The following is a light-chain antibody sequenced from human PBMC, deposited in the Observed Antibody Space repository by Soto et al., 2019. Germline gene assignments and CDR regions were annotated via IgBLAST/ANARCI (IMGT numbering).Light chain of an antibody. CDR3: QQYDSSPLT. V-gene: IGKV3-20*01. CDR2: GAS. CDR1: QSVSSSY. J-gene: IGKJ4*01. Sequence: EIVLTQSPGTLSLSPGERATLSCRASQSVSSSYLAWYQQKPGQAPRLLIYGASSRATGIPDRFSGSGSGTDFTHTISRLEPEDFAVYYCQQYDSSPLTFGGGTKVEIK.